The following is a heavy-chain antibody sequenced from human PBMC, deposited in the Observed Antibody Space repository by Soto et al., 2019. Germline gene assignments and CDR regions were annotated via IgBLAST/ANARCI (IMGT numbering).Heavy chain of an antibody. V-gene: IGHV3-30-3*01. J-gene: IGHJ5*02. CDR2: ISYDGSNK. CDR1: GFTFSSYA. Sequence: QVPLVESGGGVVQPGRSLRLSCAASGFTFSSYAMHWVRQAPGKGLEWVAVISYDGSNKYYADSVKGRFTISRDNSKNTLYLQMNSLRAEDTAVYYCSRGIYYGDYHNWFHPWGQGTLVTVSS. D-gene: IGHD4-17*01. CDR3: SRGIYYGDYHNWFHP.